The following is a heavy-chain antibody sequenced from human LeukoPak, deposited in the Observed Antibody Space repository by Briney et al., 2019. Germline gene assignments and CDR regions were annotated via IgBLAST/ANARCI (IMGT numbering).Heavy chain of an antibody. J-gene: IGHJ3*02. CDR1: GGTFSSYA. CDR2: IIPILGIA. CDR3: AVAHYYDSRTRAFDI. V-gene: IGHV1-69*04. D-gene: IGHD3-22*01. Sequence: GASVKVSCKASGGTFSSYAISWVRPAPGQGLEWMGRIIPILGIANYAQKFQGRVTITADKSTSTAYMELSSLRSEDTAVYYCAVAHYYDSRTRAFDIWGQGTMVTVSS.